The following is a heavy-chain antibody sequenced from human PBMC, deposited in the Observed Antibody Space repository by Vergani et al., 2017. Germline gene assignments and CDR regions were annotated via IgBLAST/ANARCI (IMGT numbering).Heavy chain of an antibody. J-gene: IGHJ3*02. CDR3: ARNPCSSGDCYSDAFES. D-gene: IGHD2-21*02. Sequence: QVQLQESGPGLVKPSETLSLTCTVSGGSISSYYWSWIRQPPGKGLEWIGYIDYSGSTNYNPSLKSRVTISVDTTKNQFSLKLSSVTAADTAVYYCARNPCSSGDCYSDAFESWGEGTIVTVSS. CDR1: GGSISSYY. CDR2: IDYSGST. V-gene: IGHV4-59*01.